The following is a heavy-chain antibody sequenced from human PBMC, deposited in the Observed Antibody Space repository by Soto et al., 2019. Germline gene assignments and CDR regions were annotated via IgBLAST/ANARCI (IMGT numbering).Heavy chain of an antibody. CDR1: GFTFSNAW. J-gene: IGHJ6*02. D-gene: IGHD3-9*01. Sequence: KSGGSLRLSCAASGFTFSNAWMSWVRQAPGKGLEWVGRIKSKTDGGTTDYAAPVKGRFTISRDDSKNTLYLQMNSLKTEDTAVYYCELRYFVFYGMDVWGQGTTVTVSS. CDR2: IKSKTDGGTT. CDR3: ELRYFVFYGMDV. V-gene: IGHV3-15*01.